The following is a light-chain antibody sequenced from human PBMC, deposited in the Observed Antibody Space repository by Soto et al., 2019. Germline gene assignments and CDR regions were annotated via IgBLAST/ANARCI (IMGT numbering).Light chain of an antibody. V-gene: IGKV3-20*01. J-gene: IGKJ2*01. CDR1: RSVSASY. CDR3: QQYDTSAT. CDR2: GAS. Sequence: EIVLTQSPGTLSLSPGERATLSCRASRSVSASYLAWYQQKPGQAPRLLIYGASSRATAFPDRFSGSGYGTDFTLTISRLEPEDSAVYYCQQYDTSATFGQGTKLEI.